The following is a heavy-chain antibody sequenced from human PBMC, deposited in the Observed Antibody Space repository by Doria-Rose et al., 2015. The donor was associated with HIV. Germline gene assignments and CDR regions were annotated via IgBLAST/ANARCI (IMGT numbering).Heavy chain of an antibody. CDR3: ARIKSSRWYHKYYFDF. D-gene: IGHD6-13*01. V-gene: IGHV2-26*01. J-gene: IGHJ4*02. CDR2: IFADDER. Sequence: QITLKESGPVLVKPTETLTLTCTVSGVSLSSPGMGVSWIRQPPGKALEWLANIFADDERSYNTSLKSRLTISRGTSKSQVVLTMPDMDPVDTATYYCARIKSSRWYHKYYFDFWGQGTLVIVS. CDR1: GVSLSSPGMG.